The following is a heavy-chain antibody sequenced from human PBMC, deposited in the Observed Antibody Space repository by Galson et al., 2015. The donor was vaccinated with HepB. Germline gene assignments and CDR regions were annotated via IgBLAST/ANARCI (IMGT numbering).Heavy chain of an antibody. CDR1: GFTVSSNY. V-gene: IGHV3-53*01. CDR2: IYSGGST. CDR3: ARRSPPGYYYYGMDV. J-gene: IGHJ6*02. Sequence: SLRLSCAASGFTVSSNYMSWVRQAPGKGLEWVSVIYSGGSTYYADSVKGRFTISRDNSKNTLYLQMNSLRAEDTAVYYCARRSPPGYYYYGMDVWGQGTTVTVSS.